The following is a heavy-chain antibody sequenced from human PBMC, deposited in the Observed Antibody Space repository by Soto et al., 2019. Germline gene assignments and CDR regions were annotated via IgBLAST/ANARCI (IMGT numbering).Heavy chain of an antibody. D-gene: IGHD3-10*01. Sequence: GESLKISCKGSGYSFTRYWISWVRQMPGKGLEWMGRIDPSDSYTNYSPSFQGHVTISADKSISTAYLQWSSLKAADTAMYYCATQGTYYGMDVWGQGTTVTVSS. J-gene: IGHJ6*02. CDR2: IDPSDSYT. V-gene: IGHV5-10-1*01. CDR1: GYSFTRYW. CDR3: ATQGTYYGMDV.